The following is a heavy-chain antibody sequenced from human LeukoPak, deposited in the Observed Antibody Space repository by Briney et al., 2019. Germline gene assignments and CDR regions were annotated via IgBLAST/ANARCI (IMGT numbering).Heavy chain of an antibody. V-gene: IGHV4-34*01. D-gene: IGHD3-10*01. CDR3: ACITMVQGVLSGSAPSYYYYMDV. J-gene: IGHJ6*03. CDR2: INHSGST. Sequence: SETLSLTCAVYGGSFSGYYWSWIRQPPGKGLEWIGEINHSGSTNYNPSLKSRVTISVDTSKNQFSLKLSSVTAADTAVYYCACITMVQGVLSGSAPSYYYYMDVWGKGTTVTVSS. CDR1: GGSFSGYY.